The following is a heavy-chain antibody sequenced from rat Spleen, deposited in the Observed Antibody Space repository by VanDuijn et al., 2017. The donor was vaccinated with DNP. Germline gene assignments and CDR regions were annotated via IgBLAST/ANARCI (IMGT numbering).Heavy chain of an antibody. J-gene: IGHJ2*01. CDR3: TTHYNFPDY. Sequence: EVQLVESGGGLVQPGRSLELSCAASGLTFSDYSMAWVRQAPKKGLEWVATIVYDGSGTYYGDSVKGRFTISRDNVKSTLYLQMDSLRSEDTATYYCTTHYNFPDYWGQGVMVTVSS. V-gene: IGHV5S10*01. CDR1: GLTFSDYS. CDR2: IVYDGSGT. D-gene: IGHD1-5*01.